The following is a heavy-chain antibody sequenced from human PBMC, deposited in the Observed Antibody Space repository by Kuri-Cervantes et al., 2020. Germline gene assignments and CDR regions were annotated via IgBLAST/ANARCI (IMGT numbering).Heavy chain of an antibody. V-gene: IGHV4-61*08. D-gene: IGHD3-9*01. Sequence: GSLRLSCAVSGGSISSGGYSWSWIRQPPGKGLEWIGYIYYSGSTNYNPSLKSRVTISVDTSKNQFSLKLSSVTAADTAVYYCASTSDILTGYADYFDYWGQGTLVTVSS. CDR3: ASTSDILTGYADYFDY. CDR2: IYYSGST. CDR1: GGSISSGGYS. J-gene: IGHJ4*02.